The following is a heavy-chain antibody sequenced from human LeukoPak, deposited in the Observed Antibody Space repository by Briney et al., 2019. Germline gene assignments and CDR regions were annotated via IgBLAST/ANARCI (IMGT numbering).Heavy chain of an antibody. J-gene: IGHJ5*02. Sequence: SETLSLTCTVSGGSISSYYWSWIRQPAGKGLEWIGRIYTSGSTNYNPSLKSRVTMSVDTSKNQFSLKLSSVTAADTAVYYCARAGRTTRYNWFDPWGQGTLVTVSS. CDR1: GGSISSYY. CDR2: IYTSGST. D-gene: IGHD4-17*01. CDR3: ARAGRTTRYNWFDP. V-gene: IGHV4-4*07.